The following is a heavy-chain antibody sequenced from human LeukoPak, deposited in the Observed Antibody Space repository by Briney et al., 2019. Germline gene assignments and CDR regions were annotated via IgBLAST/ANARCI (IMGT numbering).Heavy chain of an antibody. J-gene: IGHJ6*02. Sequence: GGSLRLSCAASGFTPSTYWMSWVRQAPGKGLEWVANTNQEGSEKYYVDSVKGRFTISKDNAKNSLYLQMNSLRAEDTAVYYCARDDFWSALYGMDVWGQGATVTVSS. V-gene: IGHV3-7*03. CDR3: ARDDFWSALYGMDV. CDR2: TNQEGSEK. D-gene: IGHD3-3*01. CDR1: GFTPSTYW.